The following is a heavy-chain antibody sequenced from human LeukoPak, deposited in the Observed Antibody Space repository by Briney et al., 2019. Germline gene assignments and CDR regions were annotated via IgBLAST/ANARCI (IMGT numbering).Heavy chain of an antibody. CDR1: GFTFSTYG. CDR3: AKDIDYGSGSYYPYFDY. D-gene: IGHD3-10*01. V-gene: IGHV3-23*01. J-gene: IGHJ4*02. CDR2: ISGSGGST. Sequence: GGTLRLSCAASGFTFSTYGMSWVRQAPGKGLEWVSAISGSGGSTYYADSVKGRFTISRDNAKNSLYLQMNSLRAEDTALYYCAKDIDYGSGSYYPYFDYWGQGTLVTVSS.